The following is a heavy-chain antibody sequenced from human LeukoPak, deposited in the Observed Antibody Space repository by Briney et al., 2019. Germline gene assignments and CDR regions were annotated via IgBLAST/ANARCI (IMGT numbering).Heavy chain of an antibody. Sequence: SETLSLTCTVSGGSISSYYWSWIRQPAGKGLEWIGRIYTSGGTNYNPSLKSRVTMSVDTSKNQFSLKLSSVTAADTAVYYCARDRGYSSSWEPHSWFDPWGQGTLVTVSS. V-gene: IGHV4-4*07. CDR1: GGSISSYY. CDR3: ARDRGYSSSWEPHSWFDP. J-gene: IGHJ5*02. CDR2: IYTSGGT. D-gene: IGHD6-13*01.